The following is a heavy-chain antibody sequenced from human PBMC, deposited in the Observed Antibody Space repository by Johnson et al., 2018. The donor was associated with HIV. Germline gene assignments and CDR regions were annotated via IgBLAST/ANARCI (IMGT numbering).Heavy chain of an antibody. CDR1: GFTFSDYY. J-gene: IGHJ3*01. V-gene: IGHV3-11*01. D-gene: IGHD1-14*01. Sequence: QLVESGGGLVKPGGSLRLSCVASGFTFSDYYMSWIRQAPGKGLEWVSYISSSGTTIYSADSVQGRFTTSRDNSKNTVYLLMNRLRAEDTAVYYCAKETQYKVGWDAFDLWGQGTMVTVSS. CDR2: ISSSGTTI. CDR3: AKETQYKVGWDAFDL.